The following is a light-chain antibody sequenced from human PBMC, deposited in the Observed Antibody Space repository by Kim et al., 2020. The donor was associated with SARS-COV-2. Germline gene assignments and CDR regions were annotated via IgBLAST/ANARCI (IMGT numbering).Light chain of an antibody. J-gene: IGKJ4*01. V-gene: IGKV3-20*01. CDR1: RSVSGSY. CDR2: GAS. Sequence: SPGERATVPCRASRSVSGSYLARYQRNSGQAPRLLIYGASSRAAGTPDRFSGCVSGTVLNLTISRLEPEDFEVYYCQQYGSSPAAFGGGTKVEIK. CDR3: QQYGSSPAA.